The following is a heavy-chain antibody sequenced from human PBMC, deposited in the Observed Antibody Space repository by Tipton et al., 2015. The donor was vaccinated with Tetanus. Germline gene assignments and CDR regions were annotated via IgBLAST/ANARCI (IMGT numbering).Heavy chain of an antibody. J-gene: IGHJ4*02. Sequence: SLRLSCAASGFPFRSYWMHWVRQSPGKGLVWVSRIKSDGTKTTYADSVKGRFTISRDNAKNTLYLQMTSLRAEDTAMYYCRAGSWLGGPGTLVTVSS. CDR3: RAGSWL. CDR2: IKSDGTKT. D-gene: IGHD5-18*01. CDR1: GFPFRSYW. V-gene: IGHV3-74*03.